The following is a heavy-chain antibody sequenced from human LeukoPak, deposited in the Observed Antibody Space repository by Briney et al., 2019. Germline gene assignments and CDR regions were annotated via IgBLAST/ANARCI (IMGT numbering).Heavy chain of an antibody. V-gene: IGHV3-33*08. CDR2: IWSDGTKE. CDR1: GFTFSNYG. Sequence: GGSLRLSCAASGFTFSNYGMHWVRQAPGKGLQWVALIWSDGTKEYYADSVKGRFTISRDNSKNTLYLQMNSLRAEDTAVYYCARDLGYSSGHPFDYWGQGTLVTVSS. D-gene: IGHD6-19*01. CDR3: ARDLGYSSGHPFDY. J-gene: IGHJ4*02.